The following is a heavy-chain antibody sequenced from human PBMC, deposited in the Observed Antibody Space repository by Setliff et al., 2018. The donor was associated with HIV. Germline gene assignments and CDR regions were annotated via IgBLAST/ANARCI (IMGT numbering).Heavy chain of an antibody. D-gene: IGHD2-21*01. CDR3: ATDNGPSYSMDI. J-gene: IGHJ6*02. CDR2: IKKSSDGGKT. CDR1: GFTFSSYG. Sequence: GGSLRLSCAAFGFTFSSYGMGWVRQAPGKGLEWLGRIKKSSDGGKTDDASPVKGRFTISRDDSKNTLYLQMNSLKIEDTAVYFCATDNGPSYSMDIWGQGTTVTVSS. V-gene: IGHV3-15*01.